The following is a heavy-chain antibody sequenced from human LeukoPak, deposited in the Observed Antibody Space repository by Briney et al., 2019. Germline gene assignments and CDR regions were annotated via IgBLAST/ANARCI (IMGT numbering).Heavy chain of an antibody. V-gene: IGHV4-4*07. CDR1: GASIRSYY. D-gene: IGHD6-13*01. J-gene: IGHJ4*02. CDR3: AKEGAAPGPDFDF. CDR2: IVPSGST. Sequence: PSETLSLTCTVSGASIRSYYWSWIRQPAGKGLGWIGRIVPSGSTNYKPSLKSRLTMSVDTSKNQFSMKLSSVTAADAAVYYCAKEGAAPGPDFDFWGQGILVIVSS.